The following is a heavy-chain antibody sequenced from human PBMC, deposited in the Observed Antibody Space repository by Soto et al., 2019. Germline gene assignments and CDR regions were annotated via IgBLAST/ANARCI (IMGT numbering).Heavy chain of an antibody. CDR3: ANRGGGELPPYYFDY. CDR2: ISGSGGST. D-gene: IGHD1-26*01. J-gene: IGHJ4*02. CDR1: GFTFSSYA. V-gene: IGHV3-23*01. Sequence: GGYLRLSCAASGFTFSSYAMSWVRQAPGKGLEWVSAISGSGGSTYYADSVKGRFTISRDNSKNTLYLQMNSLRAEDTAVYYCANRGGGELPPYYFDYWGQGTLVIVSS.